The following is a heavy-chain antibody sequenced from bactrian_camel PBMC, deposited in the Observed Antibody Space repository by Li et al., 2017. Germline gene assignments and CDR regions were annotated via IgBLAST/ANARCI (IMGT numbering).Heavy chain of an antibody. CDR3: AADAVNLQMTRWYTY. CDR2: IDIRGAP. CDR1: GLTTYPENC. J-gene: IGHJ4*01. Sequence: DVQLVESGGESVQEGASLKLSCAVSGLTTYPENCMAWFRQAVGKEREAVAAIDIRGAPTYTYAVSGRFSISRDNAENTLYLQMNDLKIEDTAEYYCAADAVNLQMTRWYTYWGQGTQVTVS. V-gene: IGHV3S67*01. D-gene: IGHD2*01.